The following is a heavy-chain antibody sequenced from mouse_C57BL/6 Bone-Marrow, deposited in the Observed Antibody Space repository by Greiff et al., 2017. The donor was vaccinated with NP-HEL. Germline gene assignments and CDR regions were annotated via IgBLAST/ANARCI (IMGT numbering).Heavy chain of an antibody. J-gene: IGHJ1*03. D-gene: IGHD1-1*02. V-gene: IGHV1-64*01. CDR1: GYTFTSYW. CDR2: IHPNSGST. Sequence: QVQLQQPGAELVKPGASVKLSCKASGYTFTSYWMHWVKQRPGQGLEWIGMIHPNSGSTNYNEKFKSKATLTVDKSSSTAYMQPSSLTSEDSAVYCCVGGSHWYFDVWGTGTTVTVSS. CDR3: VGGSHWYFDV.